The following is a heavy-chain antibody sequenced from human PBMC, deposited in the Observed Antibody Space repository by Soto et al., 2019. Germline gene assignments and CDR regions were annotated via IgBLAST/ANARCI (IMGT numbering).Heavy chain of an antibody. V-gene: IGHV1-18*01. CDR2: ISAYNGNT. Sequence: GAPVKVSCTASGYTFTSYGITWVRQAPGQGLEWMGWISAYNGNTNYAQKLQGRVTMTTDTSTSTAYVERRIWRSDDTAVYYGAIDGFCRSTSCHPYGYYGMDVWGQGTAVTVSS. J-gene: IGHJ6*02. CDR3: AIDGFCRSTSCHPYGYYGMDV. D-gene: IGHD2-2*03. CDR1: GYTFTSYG.